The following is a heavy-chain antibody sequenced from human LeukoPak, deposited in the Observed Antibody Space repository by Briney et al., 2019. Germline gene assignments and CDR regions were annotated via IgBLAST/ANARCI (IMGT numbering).Heavy chain of an antibody. D-gene: IGHD5-24*01. V-gene: IGHV3-33*01. CDR3: AREIRDGYNLPTDY. CDR1: GFTFSSYG. J-gene: IGHJ4*02. Sequence: GGSLRLSCAASGFTFSSYGMHWVRQAPGKGLEWVAVIWYDGSNKYYADSVKGRFPISRDNSKNTLYLQMNSLRAEGTAVYYCAREIRDGYNLPTDYWGQGTLVAVSS. CDR2: IWYDGSNK.